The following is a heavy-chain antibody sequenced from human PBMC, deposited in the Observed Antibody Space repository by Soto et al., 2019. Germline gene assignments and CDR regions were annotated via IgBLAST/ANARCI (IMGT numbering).Heavy chain of an antibody. CDR3: TRHHPHHYDSSGYFDY. J-gene: IGHJ4*02. D-gene: IGHD3-22*01. CDR1: DGYISTSSYY. CDR2: IFYTGRT. V-gene: IGHV4-39*01. Sequence: TSETLSLTCTVSDGYISTSSYYWGWIRQSPGKGLEWIGTIFYTGRTYYNPSLESRVTLSVDTSKNQFSLHLTSVTAADTAVYYCTRHHPHHYDSSGYFDYWGQGTLVTVSS.